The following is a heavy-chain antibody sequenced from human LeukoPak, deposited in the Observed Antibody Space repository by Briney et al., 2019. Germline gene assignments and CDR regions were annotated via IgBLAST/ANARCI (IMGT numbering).Heavy chain of an antibody. Sequence: ASVKVSCKASGGTFSSYAISWVRQATGQGLEWLGRIIPIFGTANYAQKFQGRVTITTDESTSTAYMELSSLRSEDTAVYYCASDVTIFGVRDYYFDYWGQGTLVTVSS. V-gene: IGHV1-69*05. CDR2: IIPIFGTA. D-gene: IGHD3-3*01. CDR1: GGTFSSYA. J-gene: IGHJ4*02. CDR3: ASDVTIFGVRDYYFDY.